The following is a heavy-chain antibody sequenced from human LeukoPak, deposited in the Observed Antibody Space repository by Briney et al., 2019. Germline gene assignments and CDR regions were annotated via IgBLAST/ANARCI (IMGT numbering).Heavy chain of an antibody. V-gene: IGHV3-7*01. CDR3: ARERLGYCSSTSCLRWFDP. J-gene: IGHJ5*02. CDR1: GFTFSSYW. CDR2: IKQDGSEK. D-gene: IGHD2-2*01. Sequence: GGSLRLSCAASGFTFSSYWMSWVRQAPGKGLEWVANIKQDGSEKYYGDSVKGRFTIARDNAKNSLYLQMNSLRAEDTAVYYCARERLGYCSSTSCLRWFDPWGQGTLVTVSS.